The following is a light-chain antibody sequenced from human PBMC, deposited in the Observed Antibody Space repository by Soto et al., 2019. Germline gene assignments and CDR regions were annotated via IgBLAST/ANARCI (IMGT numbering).Light chain of an antibody. CDR3: SSYTSITTLFV. CDR1: SSDIGEYDY. V-gene: IGLV2-14*01. CDR2: EVT. Sequence: QSALTQPASVSGSPGQPITISCTGTSSDIGEYDYVSWYQQHPGKAPKLLIYEVTNRPSGVSNRFSGSKSGNTASLTISGLQAEDEADYYCSSYTSITTLFVFGIGTKVTVL. J-gene: IGLJ1*01.